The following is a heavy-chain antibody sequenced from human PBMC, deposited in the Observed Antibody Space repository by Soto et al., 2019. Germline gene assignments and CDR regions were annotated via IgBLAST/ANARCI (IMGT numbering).Heavy chain of an antibody. J-gene: IGHJ4*02. D-gene: IGHD1-26*01. CDR1: GDSISTGGYY. CDR3: ARDRSMSATFDY. Sequence: SETLSLTCTVSGDSISTGGYYWTWIRQLPGKGLEYIGYIYYTGGTYYNPSLKSRVTISVDTSKSQFSLNLGSVTAADTAVYYCARDRSMSATFDYWGQGTLVTVSS. V-gene: IGHV4-31*03. CDR2: IYYTGGT.